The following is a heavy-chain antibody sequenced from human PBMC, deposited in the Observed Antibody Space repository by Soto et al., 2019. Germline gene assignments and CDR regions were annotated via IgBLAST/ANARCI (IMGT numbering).Heavy chain of an antibody. CDR1: GYTFTSYG. CDR2: ISAYNGNT. Sequence: QVQLVQSGAEVKKPGASVKVSCKASGYTFTSYGISWVRQAPGQGLEWMGWISAYNGNTNYAQKLQGRVTMTTDTSTSTAYMELRSLRSDDTAVYYCARDRTKKRKCSGGSCYVATDSYYGMDVWGQGTTVTVSS. D-gene: IGHD2-15*01. J-gene: IGHJ6*02. V-gene: IGHV1-18*01. CDR3: ARDRTKKRKCSGGSCYVATDSYYGMDV.